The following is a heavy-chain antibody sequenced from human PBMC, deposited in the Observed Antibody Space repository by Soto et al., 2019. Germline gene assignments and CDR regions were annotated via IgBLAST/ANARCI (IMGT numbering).Heavy chain of an antibody. CDR2: IYGTGNT. CDR1: GGSITSSFY. V-gene: IGHV4-39*01. D-gene: IGHD6-13*01. Sequence: QLQLQESGPGLVKPSETLSFSCTVSGGSITSSFYWGWIRQPPGKGLEWIGSIYGTGNTYYNPSLKGRVTISADTSKTQFSLNLISVTAADTAVYYCRSSSRYSTDVWGQGATVTVSS. J-gene: IGHJ6*02. CDR3: RSSSRYSTDV.